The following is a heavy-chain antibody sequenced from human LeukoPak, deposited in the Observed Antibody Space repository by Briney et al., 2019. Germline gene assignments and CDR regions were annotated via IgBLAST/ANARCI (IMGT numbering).Heavy chain of an antibody. CDR1: GFTFSSYA. Sequence: GGSLRLSCAASGFTFSSYAMHWVRQAPGKRLEWVAVISYDGSNKYYADSVKGRFTISRDNSKNTLYLQMNSLRAEDTAVYYCARDPPPGYSSSWYDYYMDVWGKGTTVTVSS. CDR3: ARDPPPGYSSSWYDYYMDV. J-gene: IGHJ6*03. CDR2: ISYDGSNK. V-gene: IGHV3-30-3*01. D-gene: IGHD6-13*01.